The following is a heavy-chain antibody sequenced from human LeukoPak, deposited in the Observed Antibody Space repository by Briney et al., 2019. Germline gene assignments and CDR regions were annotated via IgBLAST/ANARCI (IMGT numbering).Heavy chain of an antibody. CDR2: ISGYNGNT. D-gene: IGHD3-10*01. Sequence: ASVKVSCKASGYTFTTYGISWVRQAPGQGLGWMGWISGYNGNTNYAQKLQGRVTMTTDTSTSTAYMELRTLRSDDTAVYYCARDYGSGSYYDHNWFDPWGQGTLVTVSS. CDR1: GYTFTTYG. J-gene: IGHJ5*02. V-gene: IGHV1-18*01. CDR3: ARDYGSGSYYDHNWFDP.